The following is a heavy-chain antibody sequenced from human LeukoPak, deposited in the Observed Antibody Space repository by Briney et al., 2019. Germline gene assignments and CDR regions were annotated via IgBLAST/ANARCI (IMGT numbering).Heavy chain of an antibody. J-gene: IGHJ4*02. CDR3: ARHVFVVVPAAVFDY. D-gene: IGHD2-2*01. CDR2: INHSGST. V-gene: IGHV4-34*01. CDR1: GGSFSGYY. Sequence: PSETLSLTCAVYGGSFSGYYWSWIRQPPGKGLEWIGEINHSGSTNYNPSLKGRVTISVGTSKNQFSLKLSSVTAADTAVYYCARHVFVVVPAAVFDYWGQGTLVTVSS.